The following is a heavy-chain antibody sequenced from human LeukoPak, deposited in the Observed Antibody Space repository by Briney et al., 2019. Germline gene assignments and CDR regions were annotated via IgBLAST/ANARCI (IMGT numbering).Heavy chain of an antibody. CDR1: GFTFSSYA. CDR3: AKDSGTSHLYYFDY. J-gene: IGHJ4*02. CDR2: ISYDGSNK. V-gene: IGHV3-30*18. Sequence: PGGSLRLSCAASGFTFSSYAMSWVRQAPGKGLEWVAVISYDGSNKYYADSVKGRFTISRDNSKNTLYLQMNSLRAEDTAVYFCAKDSGTSHLYYFDYWGQGTLVIVSS.